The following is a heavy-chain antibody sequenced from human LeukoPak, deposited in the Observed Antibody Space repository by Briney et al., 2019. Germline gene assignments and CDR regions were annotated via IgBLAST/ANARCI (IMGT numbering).Heavy chain of an antibody. CDR1: GGSISSYY. CDR2: IYYSGST. D-gene: IGHD3-3*01. V-gene: IGHV4-59*08. CDR3: ARQDHYDFWSGSINWFDP. Sequence: SETLSLTCTVSGGSISSYYWSWIRRPPGKGLEWIGYIYYSGSTNYNPSLKSRVTISVDTSKNQFSLKLSSVTAADTAVYYCARQDHYDFWSGSINWFDPWGQGTLVTVSS. J-gene: IGHJ5*02.